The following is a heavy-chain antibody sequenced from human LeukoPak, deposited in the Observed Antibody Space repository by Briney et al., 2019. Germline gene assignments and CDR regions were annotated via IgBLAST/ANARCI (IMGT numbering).Heavy chain of an antibody. V-gene: IGHV1-69*06. D-gene: IGHD6-19*01. J-gene: IGHJ4*02. CDR1: GGTFSSYA. CDR2: IIPIFGTA. Sequence: SVKVSCKASGGTFSSYAISWVRQAPGQGLEWMGGIIPIFGTANYAQKFQGRVTITADKSTSTAYMELSSLRSEDTAVYYCARAKQWLVHKVEPYYFDYWGQGTLVTVSS. CDR3: ARAKQWLVHKVEPYYFDY.